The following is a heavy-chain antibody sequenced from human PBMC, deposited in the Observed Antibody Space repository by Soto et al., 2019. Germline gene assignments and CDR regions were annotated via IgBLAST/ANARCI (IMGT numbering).Heavy chain of an antibody. Sequence: KASETLSLTCTVSGGSISSGDYYWSWIRQPPGKGLEWIGYIYYSGSTYYNPSLKSRVTISVDTSKNQFSLKLSSVTAADTAVYYCARGTLGYCTNGVCYNWFDPWGQGTLVTVSS. CDR3: ARGTLGYCTNGVCYNWFDP. J-gene: IGHJ5*02. CDR1: GGSISSGDYY. V-gene: IGHV4-30-4*01. CDR2: IYYSGST. D-gene: IGHD2-8*01.